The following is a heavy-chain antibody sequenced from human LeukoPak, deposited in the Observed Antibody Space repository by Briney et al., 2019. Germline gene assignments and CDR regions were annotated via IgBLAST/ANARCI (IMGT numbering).Heavy chain of an antibody. CDR1: GFTFSSYA. CDR3: ARDAASGSLSFDY. D-gene: IGHD1-26*01. J-gene: IGHJ4*02. V-gene: IGHV3-30*14. Sequence: GGSLRLSCAASGFTFSSYAMHWVRQAPGKGLEWVAVISYDGSNKYYADSVKGRFTISRDNSKNTLYLQMGSLRAEDMAVYYCARDAASGSLSFDYWGQGTLVTVSS. CDR2: ISYDGSNK.